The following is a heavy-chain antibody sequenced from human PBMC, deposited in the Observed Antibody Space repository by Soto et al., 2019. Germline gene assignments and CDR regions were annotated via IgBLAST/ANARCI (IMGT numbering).Heavy chain of an antibody. D-gene: IGHD3-3*01. Sequence: PSETLSLTCTVSGGSISSSSYYWGWIRQPPGKGLEWIGSIYYSGSTYYNPSLKSRVTISVDTSKNQFSLKLSSVTAADTAVYYCAGKTTVFWSGPGTTADYWGQGTLVTVSS. V-gene: IGHV4-39*01. CDR1: GGSISSSSYY. CDR3: AGKTTVFWSGPGTTADY. CDR2: IYYSGST. J-gene: IGHJ4*02.